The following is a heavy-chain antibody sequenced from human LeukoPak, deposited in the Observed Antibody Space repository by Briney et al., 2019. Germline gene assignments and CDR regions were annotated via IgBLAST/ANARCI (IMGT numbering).Heavy chain of an antibody. CDR2: IYTSGST. V-gene: IGHV4-61*02. Sequence: SQTLSLTCTVSGGSISSGSYYWNWIRQPAGKGLEWIGRIYTSGSTNYNPSLKSRVTISVDTSKNQFSLKLSSVTAADTAVYYCARHDPIVGTPDAFDIWGQGTMVTVSS. CDR1: GGSISSGSYY. CDR3: ARHDPIVGTPDAFDI. J-gene: IGHJ3*02. D-gene: IGHD1-26*01.